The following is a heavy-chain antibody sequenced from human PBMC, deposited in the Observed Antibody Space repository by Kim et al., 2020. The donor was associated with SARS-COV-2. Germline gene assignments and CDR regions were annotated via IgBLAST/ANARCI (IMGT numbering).Heavy chain of an antibody. CDR2: ISSSSSTI. CDR1: GFTFSSYS. Sequence: GGSLRLSCAASGFTFSSYSMNWVRQAPGKGLEWVSFISSSSSTIYYADSVKGRFTISRDNAKNSLYLQMNSLRDEDTAVYYCAREVRGVRYYFDYWGQGTLDAVSS. V-gene: IGHV3-48*02. J-gene: IGHJ4*02. CDR3: AREVRGVRYYFDY. D-gene: IGHD3-10*01.